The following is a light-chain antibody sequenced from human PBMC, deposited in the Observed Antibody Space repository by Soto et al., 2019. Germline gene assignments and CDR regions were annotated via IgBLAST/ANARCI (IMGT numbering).Light chain of an antibody. J-gene: IGKJ5*01. CDR2: TAS. CDR1: QSISTY. V-gene: IGKV1-17*02. Sequence: DIQMTQSPSSLSASVGNRVTITCRASQSISTYLNWYQKKPGKAPKLLIYTASTLQSGVPSRFSGSGSGTEFTLTISNLQPEDFGTYYCQQLNTYPQITFGQGTRLEIK. CDR3: QQLNTYPQIT.